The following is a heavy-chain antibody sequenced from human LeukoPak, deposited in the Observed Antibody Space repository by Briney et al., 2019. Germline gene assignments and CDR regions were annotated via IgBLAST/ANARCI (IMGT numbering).Heavy chain of an antibody. CDR1: GFTFSSYG. Sequence: PGGSLRLSCAASGFTFSSYGMHWVRQAPGKGLEWVSSISSSSSYIYYADSVKGRFTISRDNAKNSLYLQMNSLRAEDTAVYYCAREHNWKRSLREYYFDYWGQGTLVTVSS. J-gene: IGHJ4*02. V-gene: IGHV3-21*01. CDR3: AREHNWKRSLREYYFDY. CDR2: ISSSSSYI. D-gene: IGHD1-1*01.